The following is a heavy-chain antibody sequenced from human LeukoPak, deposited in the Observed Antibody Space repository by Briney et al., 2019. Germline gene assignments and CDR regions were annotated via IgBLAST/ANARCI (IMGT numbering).Heavy chain of an antibody. CDR1: GGSISSGGYY. J-gene: IGHJ4*02. CDR3: ARGYCSSTSCYKRGGNFDY. V-gene: IGHV4-31*03. D-gene: IGHD2-2*02. CDR2: IYYSGST. Sequence: PSETLSLTCTVSGGSISSGGYYWSWIRQHPGKGLEWIGYIYYSGSTYYNPSLKSRVTISVDTSKNQFSLKLSSVTAADTAVYYCARGYCSSTSCYKRGGNFDYWGQGTLVAVSS.